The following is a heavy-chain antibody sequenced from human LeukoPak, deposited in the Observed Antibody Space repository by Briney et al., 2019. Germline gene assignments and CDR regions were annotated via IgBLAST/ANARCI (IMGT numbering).Heavy chain of an antibody. CDR2: IYYSVST. CDR3: ARDYTPRIVGATSPNYMDV. CDR1: GGSISSGDYS. Sequence: TSETLSLTCTVSGGSISSGDYSWSWIRQPPGKGLEWVGYIYYSVSTYYNPSLKSRVTISVDTSKNQFSLKLSSVTAADTAVYYCARDYTPRIVGATSPNYMDVWGKGTTVTVSS. V-gene: IGHV4-30-4*08. J-gene: IGHJ6*03. D-gene: IGHD1-26*01.